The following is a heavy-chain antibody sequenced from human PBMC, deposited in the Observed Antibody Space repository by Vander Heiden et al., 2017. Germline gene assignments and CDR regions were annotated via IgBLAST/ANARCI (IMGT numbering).Heavy chain of an antibody. J-gene: IGHJ4*02. D-gene: IGHD3-10*01. CDR2: ISSSSSTI. CDR3: ARGQYYYGSGSYPH. CDR1: GFSFSSYS. V-gene: IGHV3-48*01. Sequence: EVQLVESGGGLVQPGGSLRLPCAASGFSFSSYSMNWVRQAPGKGLEWVSYISSSSSTIYYADSVKGRFTISRDNAKNSLYLQMNSLRAEDTAVYYCARGQYYYGSGSYPHWGQGTLVTVSS.